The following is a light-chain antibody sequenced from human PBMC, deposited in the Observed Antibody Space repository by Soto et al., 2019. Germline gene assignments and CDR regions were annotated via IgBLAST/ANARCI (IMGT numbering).Light chain of an antibody. V-gene: IGKV3D-15*01. Sequence: EIVMTQSPATLSVSPGERATLSCRASQSVSSNLAWYQQKPGQAPRLLIYGASTRATGIPARFSGSGSGTDFTLTISSLEPEDSAVYYCQQRSDWPPGFTFGPGTKVDI. CDR2: GAS. J-gene: IGKJ3*01. CDR3: QQRSDWPPGFT. CDR1: QSVSSN.